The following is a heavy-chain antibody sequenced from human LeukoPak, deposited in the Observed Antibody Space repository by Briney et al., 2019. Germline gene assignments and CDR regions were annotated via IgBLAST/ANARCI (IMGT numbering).Heavy chain of an antibody. D-gene: IGHD2/OR15-2a*01. V-gene: IGHV3-74*01. J-gene: IGHJ4*02. CDR3: AREFQYYSDFDY. Sequence: GGSLRLSCVASGFTLSSYWMHWVRQAPGKGLVWVSRIKSDGSSTSYADSVKGRFAISRDNAKNTVYLQMNSLRAEDTAVYYCAREFQYYSDFDYWGQGTLVTVSS. CDR1: GFTLSSYW. CDR2: IKSDGSST.